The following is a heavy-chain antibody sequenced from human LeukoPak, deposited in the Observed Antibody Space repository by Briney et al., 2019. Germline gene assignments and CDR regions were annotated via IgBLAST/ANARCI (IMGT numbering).Heavy chain of an antibody. D-gene: IGHD2-15*01. CDR1: GFTFTGYW. V-gene: IGHV3-74*01. CDR3: ARVDCSGGSSHFVY. Sequence: WGSLRLSCAASGFTFTGYWMHWVGQTPGKGLLWVSRINSDGSSTRYADSVKGRFTISRDNAKNTLDLQMSSLRAEDTAVYYCARVDCSGGSSHFVYLGQGTPVPVSS. J-gene: IGHJ4*02. CDR2: INSDGSST.